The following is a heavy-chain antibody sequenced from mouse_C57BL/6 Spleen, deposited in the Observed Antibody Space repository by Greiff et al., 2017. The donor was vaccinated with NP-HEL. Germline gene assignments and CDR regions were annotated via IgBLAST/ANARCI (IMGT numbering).Heavy chain of an antibody. CDR3: AGGEGWLLRY. Sequence: VQLQQSGPELVKPGASVKISCKASGYSFTDYYMNWVKQSHGKSLEWIGVINPNYGTTSYNQKFKGKATLTVDQSSSTAYMQLSSLTSEDSAVFYCAGGEGWLLRYWGQGTTLTVSS. V-gene: IGHV1-39*01. CDR2: INPNYGTT. J-gene: IGHJ2*01. D-gene: IGHD2-3*01. CDR1: GYSFTDYY.